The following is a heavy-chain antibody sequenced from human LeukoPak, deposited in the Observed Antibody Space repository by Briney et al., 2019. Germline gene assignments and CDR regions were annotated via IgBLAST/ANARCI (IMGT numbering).Heavy chain of an antibody. J-gene: IGHJ4*02. CDR1: GGSFSGYY. D-gene: IGHD5-18*01. CDR3: TIQLWLPY. V-gene: IGHV4-34*01. CDR2: INHSGST. Sequence: SETLSLTCAVYGGSFSGYYWSWICQPPGKGLEWIGEINHSGSTNYNPSLKSRVTISVDTSKNQFSLKLSSVTAADTAVYYCTIQLWLPYWGQGTLVTVSS.